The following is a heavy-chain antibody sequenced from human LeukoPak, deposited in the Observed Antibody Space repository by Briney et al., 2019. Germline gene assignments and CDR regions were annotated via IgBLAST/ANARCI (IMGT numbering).Heavy chain of an antibody. D-gene: IGHD3-10*01. CDR2: IYHSGST. CDR1: GYSISSGYY. CDR3: AGSSLGKLYYYYYYGMDV. V-gene: IGHV4-38-2*02. Sequence: SETLSLTCTVSGYSISSGYYWGWIRQPPGKGLEWIGSIYHSGSTYYNPSLKSRVTISVDTSKNQFSLKLSSVTAADTAVYYCAGSSLGKLYYYYYYGMDVWGQGTTVTVSS. J-gene: IGHJ6*02.